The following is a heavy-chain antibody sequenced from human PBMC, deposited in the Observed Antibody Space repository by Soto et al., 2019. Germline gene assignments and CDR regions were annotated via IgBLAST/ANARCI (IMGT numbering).Heavy chain of an antibody. J-gene: IGHJ5*02. V-gene: IGHV4-59*08. CDR2: ISDRGDI. CDR3: ARGRHWFGP. CDR1: GSSITSSY. Sequence: PSATLSLTCTFFGSSITSSYWNWFRQSPGKGLEWIGQISDRGDINYNPPLESRVAISTDTSKNQVSLTLTAVNAADTAVYFCARGRHWFGPWGQGTLVTVSS.